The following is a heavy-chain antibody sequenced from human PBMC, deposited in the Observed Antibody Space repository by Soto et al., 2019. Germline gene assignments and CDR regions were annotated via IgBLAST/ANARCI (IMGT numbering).Heavy chain of an antibody. D-gene: IGHD2-8*01. CDR3: ARDRGTVLMAYPNPYPYNWFDP. Sequence: QVQLQESGPGLVKPSQTLSLTCTVSGGSISSGGYYWSWIRQHPGKGLEWIGYIYYSGSTYYNPSLKSRVTISVDTSKNQFSLKLSSVTAADTAVYYCARDRGTVLMAYPNPYPYNWFDPWGQGTLVTVSS. CDR2: IYYSGST. V-gene: IGHV4-31*03. J-gene: IGHJ5*02. CDR1: GGSISSGGYY.